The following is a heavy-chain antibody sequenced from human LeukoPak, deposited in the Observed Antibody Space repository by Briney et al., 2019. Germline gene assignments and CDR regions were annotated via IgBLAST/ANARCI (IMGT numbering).Heavy chain of an antibody. D-gene: IGHD2-21*01. J-gene: IGHJ3*01. Sequence: GESLKISCKGSGFGYSLISYWIGWVRQMPGKGVEWMGIIYPGDSDTRYSPSFQGQVTISADKSISTAYVQWSSMKPSETAMYYCARPLEKYCGAGCHPDAFDLWGQGTMVTVSS. CDR1: GFGYSLISYW. CDR2: IYPGDSDT. CDR3: ARPLEKYCGAGCHPDAFDL. V-gene: IGHV5-51*01.